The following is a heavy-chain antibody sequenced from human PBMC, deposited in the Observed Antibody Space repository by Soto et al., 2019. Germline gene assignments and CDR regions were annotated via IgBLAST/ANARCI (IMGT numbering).Heavy chain of an antibody. CDR1: GFTFGDYA. D-gene: IGHD3-10*01. V-gene: IGHV3-49*03. Sequence: GGSLRLSCTASGFTFGDYAMSWFRQAPGKGLEGVGFIRSKAYGGTTEYAASVKGRFTISRDDSKGIAYLQMNSLKTEDTAVYYCTRVSVLLWFGELLGDYWGQGTLVTVSS. CDR2: IRSKAYGGTT. CDR3: TRVSVLLWFGELLGDY. J-gene: IGHJ4*02.